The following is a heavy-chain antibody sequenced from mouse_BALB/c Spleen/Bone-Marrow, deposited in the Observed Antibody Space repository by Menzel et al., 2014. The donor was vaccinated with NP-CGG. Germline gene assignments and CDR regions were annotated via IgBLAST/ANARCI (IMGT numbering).Heavy chain of an antibody. CDR3: ARNGNYGAWFAY. J-gene: IGHJ3*01. CDR2: IDPANGNT. CDR1: GFNIKDTY. V-gene: IGHV14-3*02. Sequence: EVQLVESGAELVKPGASVKLSCTASGFNIKDTYMHRVKQRPEQGLEWIGRIDPANGNTKYDPKFQGKATITADTSSNTAYLQLSSLTSEDTAVYYCARNGNYGAWFAYWGQGTLVTVSA. D-gene: IGHD2-1*01.